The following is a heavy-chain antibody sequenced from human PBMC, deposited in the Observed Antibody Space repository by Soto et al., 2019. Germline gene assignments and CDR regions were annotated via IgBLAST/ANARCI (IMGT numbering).Heavy chain of an antibody. CDR2: IYHSGST. V-gene: IGHV4-4*02. Sequence: QVQLQESGPGLVKPSGTLSLTCAVSSGSISSSNWWSWVRQPPGKGLEWIGEIYHSGSTNYNPSLKSRVTISVDKSKNQSSLKLSSVTAADTAVYYCARSYYYGSGRRKLNWFDPWGQGTLVTVSS. CDR1: SGSISSSNW. CDR3: ARSYYYGSGRRKLNWFDP. J-gene: IGHJ5*02. D-gene: IGHD3-10*01.